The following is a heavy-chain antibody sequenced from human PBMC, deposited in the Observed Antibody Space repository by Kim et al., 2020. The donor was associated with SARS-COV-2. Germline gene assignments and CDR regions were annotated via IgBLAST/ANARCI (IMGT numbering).Heavy chain of an antibody. J-gene: IGHJ4*02. Sequence: ASVKVSCKASGYTFTSYYMHWVRQAPGQGLEWMGIINPSGGSTSYAQKFQGRVTMTRDTSTSTVYMELSSLRSEDTAVYYCARDFGRITMVRGVAFDYWGQGTLVTVSS. CDR3: ARDFGRITMVRGVAFDY. CDR2: INPSGGST. V-gene: IGHV1-46*01. D-gene: IGHD3-10*01. CDR1: GYTFTSYY.